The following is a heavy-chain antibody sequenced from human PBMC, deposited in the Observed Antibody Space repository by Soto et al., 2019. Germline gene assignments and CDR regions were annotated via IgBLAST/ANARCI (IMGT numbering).Heavy chain of an antibody. V-gene: IGHV4-34*01. J-gene: IGHJ5*02. Sequence: SETLSLTCAVYGGSFSGYYWSWIRQPPGKGLEWIGEINHSGSTNYNPSLKSRVTISVDTSKNQFSLKLSSVTAADTAVYYCARRVTIAAAGTNWFDPWGQGTLVTVS. D-gene: IGHD6-13*01. CDR3: ARRVTIAAAGTNWFDP. CDR1: GGSFSGYY. CDR2: INHSGST.